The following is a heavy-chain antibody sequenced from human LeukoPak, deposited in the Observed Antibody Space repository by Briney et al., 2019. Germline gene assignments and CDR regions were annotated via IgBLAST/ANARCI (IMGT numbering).Heavy chain of an antibody. D-gene: IGHD6-6*01. Sequence: GASVKVSCKASGYTFTGYYMPWVRQAPGQGLEWMGWINPNSGGTNYAQKFQGRVTMTRDTSISTAYMELSRLRSDDTAVYYCARDPSSSAGNWFDPWGQGTLVTVSS. J-gene: IGHJ5*02. CDR1: GYTFTGYY. CDR3: ARDPSSSAGNWFDP. CDR2: INPNSGGT. V-gene: IGHV1-2*02.